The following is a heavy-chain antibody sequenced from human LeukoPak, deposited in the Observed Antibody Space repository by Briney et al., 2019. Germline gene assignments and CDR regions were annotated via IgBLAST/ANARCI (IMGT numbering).Heavy chain of an antibody. Sequence: GGSLRLSCAASGFTFSSYEMNWVRQAPGKGLEWVSYISSGSTIYYADSVKGRFTISRDNSKNTLYLQMNSLRAEDTAVYYCAKSGYNRFDYWGQGTLVTVSS. J-gene: IGHJ4*02. CDR3: AKSGYNRFDY. CDR2: ISSGSTI. D-gene: IGHD5-24*01. CDR1: GFTFSSYE. V-gene: IGHV3-48*03.